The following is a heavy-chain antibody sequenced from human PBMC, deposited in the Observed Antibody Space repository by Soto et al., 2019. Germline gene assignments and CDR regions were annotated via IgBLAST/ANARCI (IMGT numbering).Heavy chain of an antibody. D-gene: IGHD1-1*01. V-gene: IGHV1-18*01. CDR1: GYTFTSYG. CDR3: AREYEPPRTGLGFDY. J-gene: IGHJ4*02. Sequence: GASVKVSCKASGYTFTSYGISWVRQAPGQGLEWMGWISAYNGNTNYAQKLQGRVTMTTDTSTSTAYMELRSLRSDDTAVYYCAREYEPPRTGLGFDYWGQGTLVTVSS. CDR2: ISAYNGNT.